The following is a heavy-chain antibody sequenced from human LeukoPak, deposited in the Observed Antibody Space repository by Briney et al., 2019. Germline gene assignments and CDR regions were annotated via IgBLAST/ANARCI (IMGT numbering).Heavy chain of an antibody. CDR3: ARDLAVGATTDAFDI. D-gene: IGHD1-26*01. Sequence: TLSLTCAVSGGSISSGDYYWSWIRQPPGKGLEWLGYIYYSGITYYNPSLKRRVTISVDTSKNQFSLKLSSVTAADTAVYYCARDLAVGATTDAFDIWGQGTMVTVSS. J-gene: IGHJ3*02. V-gene: IGHV4-30-4*08. CDR1: GGSISSGDYY. CDR2: IYYSGIT.